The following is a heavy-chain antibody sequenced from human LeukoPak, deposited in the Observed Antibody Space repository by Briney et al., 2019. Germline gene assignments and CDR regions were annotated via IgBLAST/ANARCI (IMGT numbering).Heavy chain of an antibody. J-gene: IGHJ5*02. D-gene: IGHD3-9*01. CDR1: GGSISGYY. Sequence: KPSETLSLTCTVSGGSISGYYWSWIRQPPGKGLECVSSISSDSNYIYYADSVKGRFTISRDNAWNSLYLQMNSLRAEDTAVYYCARKENILTGYYDHWGQGTLVTVSS. CDR3: ARKENILTGYYDH. CDR2: ISSDSNYI. V-gene: IGHV3-21*01.